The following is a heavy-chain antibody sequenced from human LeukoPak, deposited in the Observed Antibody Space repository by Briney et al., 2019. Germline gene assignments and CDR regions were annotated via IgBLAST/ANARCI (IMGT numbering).Heavy chain of an antibody. Sequence: KSGGSLRLSCAASGFTFSSYSMNWVRQAPGKGLEWVSSISSDSNYIYYADSVKGRFAISRDNAKNSLYLQMNSLRAEDTAVYYCARDYRRWSEYWGQGTLVTVSS. CDR3: ARDYRRWSEY. CDR1: GFTFSSYS. D-gene: IGHD2-15*01. J-gene: IGHJ4*02. V-gene: IGHV3-21*01. CDR2: ISSDSNYI.